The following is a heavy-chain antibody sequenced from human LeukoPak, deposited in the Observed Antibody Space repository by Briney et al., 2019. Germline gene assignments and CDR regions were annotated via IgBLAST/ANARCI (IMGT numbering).Heavy chain of an antibody. J-gene: IGHJ6*03. D-gene: IGHD3-10*01. CDR1: GGSISNSNYY. CDR2: IYYSGNT. CDR3: ARNSLGDDYATGWFYYYMDV. V-gene: IGHV4-39*07. Sequence: ASETLSLTCTVSGGSISNSNYYWGWIRQPPGKGLEWIGSIYYSGNTYYNPSLKSRVTISVDTSKNQFSLKLSSVTAADTAVYYCARNSLGDDYATGWFYYYMDVWGKGTTVTVSS.